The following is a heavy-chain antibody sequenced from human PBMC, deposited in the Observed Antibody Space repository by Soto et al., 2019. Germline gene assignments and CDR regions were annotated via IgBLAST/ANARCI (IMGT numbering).Heavy chain of an antibody. Sequence: ASVKVSCKASGYTFTSYAMHWVRQAPGQRLEWMGWINAGNSDTTYSQKFQGRVTITSDTSASTAYMELTSLRSEDTAVYYCARDFSMVVVVPGYWGQGTLVTVSS. CDR1: GYTFTSYA. D-gene: IGHD3-22*01. CDR3: ARDFSMVVVVPGY. CDR2: INAGNSDT. V-gene: IGHV1-3*01. J-gene: IGHJ4*02.